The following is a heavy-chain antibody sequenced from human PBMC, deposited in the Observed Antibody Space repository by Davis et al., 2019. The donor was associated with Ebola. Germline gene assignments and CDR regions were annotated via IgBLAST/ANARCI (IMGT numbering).Heavy chain of an antibody. J-gene: IGHJ4*02. CDR3: TRGGGSIES. CDR1: GFTFSNTW. CDR2: IKTKTDGGTT. Sequence: GGSLRLSCAASGFTFSNTWMSWVRQAPGRGLKWVARIKTKTDGGTTDYAAPVRGRFSISRDDSKNTLYLQMHSLKTEDTAVYYCTRGGGSIESWGQGTLVTVSS. D-gene: IGHD3-16*01. V-gene: IGHV3-15*01.